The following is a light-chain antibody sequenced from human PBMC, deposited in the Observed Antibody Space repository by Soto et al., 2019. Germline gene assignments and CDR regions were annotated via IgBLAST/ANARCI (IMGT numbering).Light chain of an antibody. CDR2: WAS. CDR3: QQYYTTPFT. V-gene: IGKV4-1*01. J-gene: IGKJ2*01. Sequence: DIVMTQSPDSLVVSLGVRATINCKSSQNVLYSSKNRNYLAWYQQKPGQPPKLLIYWASSRESGVPDRFSGSGSGTDFTLTISSLQAEDVALYYCQQYYTTPFTFGQGTKLEI. CDR1: QNVLYSSKNRNY.